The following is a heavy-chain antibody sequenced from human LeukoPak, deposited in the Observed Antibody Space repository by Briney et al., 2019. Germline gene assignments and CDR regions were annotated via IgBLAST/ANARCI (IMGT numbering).Heavy chain of an antibody. CDR2: IYYSGST. CDR3: ARLKMATTRSVDY. CDR1: GGSISSSSYY. V-gene: IGHV4-39*01. D-gene: IGHD5-24*01. J-gene: IGHJ4*02. Sequence: SETLSLTCTVSGGSISSSSYYWGWIRQPPGKGLEWIGSIYYSGSTYYNPSLKSRVTISVDTSKNQFSLKLSSVTAADTAAYYCARLKMATTRSVDYWGQGTLVTVSS.